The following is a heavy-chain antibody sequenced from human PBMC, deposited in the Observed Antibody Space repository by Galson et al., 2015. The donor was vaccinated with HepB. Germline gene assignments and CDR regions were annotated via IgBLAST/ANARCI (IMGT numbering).Heavy chain of an antibody. CDR2: ISAYNGNT. V-gene: IGHV1-18*01. CDR1: GYTFTSSG. CDR3: AREPRGLGGAFDI. Sequence: SVKVSCKASGYTFTSSGISWVRQAPGQGLEWMGWISAYNGNTKYAQKLQGRVTMTTDTSTGTAYMELSSLRSDDTAVYYCAREPRGLGGAFDIWGQGTMVTVSS. D-gene: IGHD3-10*01. J-gene: IGHJ3*02.